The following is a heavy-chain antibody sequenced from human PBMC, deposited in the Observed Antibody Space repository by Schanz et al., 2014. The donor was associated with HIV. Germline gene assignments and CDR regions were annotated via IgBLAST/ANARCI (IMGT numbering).Heavy chain of an antibody. J-gene: IGHJ1*01. CDR3: TAYNWHRGQY. CDR1: GFTFSSYA. D-gene: IGHD2-21*01. V-gene: IGHV3-23*01. CDR2: ISGSGGST. Sequence: EEQMLESGGGLVQPGGSLRLSCAASGFTFSSYAMSWVRQAPGKGLEWVSAISGSGGSTYYGSSVKGRFTISRDDSRTTLFRQMNSLRVEDTALYCCTAYNWHRGQYWGQGTLVTVSS.